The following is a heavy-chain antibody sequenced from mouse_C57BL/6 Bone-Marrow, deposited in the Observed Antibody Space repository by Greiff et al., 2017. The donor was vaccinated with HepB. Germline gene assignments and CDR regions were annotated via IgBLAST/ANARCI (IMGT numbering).Heavy chain of an antibody. CDR1: SYTFTSYW. Sequence: VQLQQPGPELVKPGASVKLSCKASSYTFTSYWMHWVKQRPGQGLEWIGNINPSNGGTNYNGKFKGKATLTVDKSSSTAYMQLSSLTSEDSAVYYCARKGYLTWFAYWGQGTLVTVSA. J-gene: IGHJ3*01. CDR2: INPSNGGT. CDR3: ARKGYLTWFAY. V-gene: IGHV1-53*01. D-gene: IGHD2-2*01.